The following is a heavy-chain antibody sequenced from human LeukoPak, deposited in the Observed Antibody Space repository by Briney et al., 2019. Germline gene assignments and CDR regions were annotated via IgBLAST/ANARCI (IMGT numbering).Heavy chain of an antibody. CDR1: GFTFSNYS. D-gene: IGHD1-26*01. V-gene: IGHV3-23*01. Sequence: GGSLRLSCAASGFTFSNYSMHWVRQTPGKGLEWVAATSSSDAGTYHAASVKGRFSISRDNSKNTVYLQMNSLRAEDTAVYYCARDLREHGVFDIWGQGTMVTVSS. CDR3: ARDLREHGVFDI. J-gene: IGHJ3*02. CDR2: TSSSDAGT.